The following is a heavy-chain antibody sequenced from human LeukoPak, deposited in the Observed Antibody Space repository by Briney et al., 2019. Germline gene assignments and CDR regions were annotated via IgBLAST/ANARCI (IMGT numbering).Heavy chain of an antibody. Sequence: GGSPRLSCAASGFTFSSYWMSWVRQAPGKGLEWVANIKQDGSEKYYVDSVKGRFTISRDNAKNSLYLQMNSLRAEDTAVYYCARVIAVAGTPHFDYWGQGTLVTVSS. CDR3: ARVIAVAGTPHFDY. CDR2: IKQDGSEK. CDR1: GFTFSSYW. J-gene: IGHJ4*02. V-gene: IGHV3-7*01. D-gene: IGHD6-19*01.